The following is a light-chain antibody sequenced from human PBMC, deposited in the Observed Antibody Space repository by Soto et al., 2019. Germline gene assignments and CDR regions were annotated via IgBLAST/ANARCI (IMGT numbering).Light chain of an antibody. Sequence: QSALTQPASVSGSPGQSITISCTGTSSDVGSYNLVSWYQQYPGKAPKVMIYEVSERPSGLSNRFSGSKSGNTASLTISGLQGEDEADYYCCSYAGSSTVVFGGGTKLTVL. CDR2: EVS. J-gene: IGLJ2*01. V-gene: IGLV2-23*02. CDR1: SSDVGSYNL. CDR3: CSYAGSSTVV.